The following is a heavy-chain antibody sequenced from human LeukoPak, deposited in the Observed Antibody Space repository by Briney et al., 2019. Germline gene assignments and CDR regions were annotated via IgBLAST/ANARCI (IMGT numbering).Heavy chain of an antibody. Sequence: ASVKVSCKASGYTFTSYDINWVRQATGQGLEWMGWMNPNSGNTGYAQKFQGRVTFTRSTSINTAYMELSSLRSEDTAVYYCVRGTLRAHGYDYGCDYWGQGTQVTVSS. CDR1: GYTFTSYD. V-gene: IGHV1-8*03. J-gene: IGHJ4*02. CDR3: VRGTLRAHGYDYGCDY. D-gene: IGHD5-12*01. CDR2: MNPNSGNT.